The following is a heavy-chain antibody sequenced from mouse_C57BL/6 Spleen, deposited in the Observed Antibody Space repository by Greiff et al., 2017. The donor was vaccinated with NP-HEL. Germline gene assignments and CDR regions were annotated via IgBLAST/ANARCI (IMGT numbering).Heavy chain of an antibody. CDR2: INPYNGGT. CDR1: GYTFTDYY. J-gene: IGHJ2*01. CDR3: ARRYSNYVGGYFDY. V-gene: IGHV1-19*01. D-gene: IGHD2-5*01. Sequence: EVQLQQSGPVLVKPGASVKMSCKASGYTFTDYYMNWVKQSHGKSLEWIGVINPYNGGTSYNQKFKGKATLTVDKSSSTAYMELNSLTSEDSAVYYCARRYSNYVGGYFDYWGQGTTLTVSS.